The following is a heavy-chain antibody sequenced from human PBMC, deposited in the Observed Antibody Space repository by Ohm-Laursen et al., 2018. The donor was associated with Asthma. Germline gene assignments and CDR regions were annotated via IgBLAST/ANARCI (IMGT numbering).Heavy chain of an antibody. CDR1: GFTFDDYA. V-gene: IGHV3-9*01. D-gene: IGHD6-13*01. CDR2: ISWNSGSI. Sequence: RSLRLSCAASGFTFDDYAMHWVRQAPGKGLEWVSGISWNSGSIGYADSVKGRFTISRDNAKNSLYLQMNSLRAEDTALYYCAKTPGSSWRDYYYYGMDVWGQGTTVTVSS. J-gene: IGHJ6*02. CDR3: AKTPGSSWRDYYYYGMDV.